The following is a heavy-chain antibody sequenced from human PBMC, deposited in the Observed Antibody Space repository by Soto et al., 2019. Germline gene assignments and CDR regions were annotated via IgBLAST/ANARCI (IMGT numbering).Heavy chain of an antibody. D-gene: IGHD1-1*01. Sequence: SVKVSCKESGGTFSSYAIAWVRQAPGQGLEWTGGIIPIFGIPNYAQKFQGRVAITADESTNTAYMELSSLRSDDTAVYYCAKAAQTRFNWNDLGNWFDPWGQGTLVTVSS. CDR1: GGTFSSYA. CDR3: AKAAQTRFNWNDLGNWFDP. J-gene: IGHJ5*02. V-gene: IGHV1-69*13. CDR2: IIPIFGIP.